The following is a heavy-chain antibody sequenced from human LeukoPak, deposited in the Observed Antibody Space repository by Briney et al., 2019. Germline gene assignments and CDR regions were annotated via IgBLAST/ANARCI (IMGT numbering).Heavy chain of an antibody. D-gene: IGHD2-8*01. CDR1: VYTFTRHS. V-gene: IGHV1-18*01. Sequence: GASVKVSAEAFVYTFTRHSIIGGRQAPGQGLEGMGGITAYNGDPSYAQKLQGRVSMTTDTSTSTAYMELRSLRSDDTAVYYCAIDPSNTGGYYFYMDVWGKGTTVTVSS. CDR2: ITAYNGDP. J-gene: IGHJ6*03. CDR3: AIDPSNTGGYYFYMDV.